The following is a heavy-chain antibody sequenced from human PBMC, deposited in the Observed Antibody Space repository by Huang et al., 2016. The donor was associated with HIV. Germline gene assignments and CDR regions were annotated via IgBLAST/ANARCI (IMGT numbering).Heavy chain of an antibody. CDR1: GGSISSSSYY. J-gene: IGHJ6*02. V-gene: IGHV4-39*01. D-gene: IGHD6-19*01. CDR3: ARHGRVAGHYYNNMDV. Sequence: LQLQESGPGLVKSSETLSLICTVSGGSISSSSYYWGWIRQPPGKGPEWSGSIYYSGNTYYNPHLKSRVTISVDTSKNQFSLKVNSVTAADTAVYYCARHGRVAGHYYNNMDVWGRGTTVTVSS. CDR2: IYYSGNT.